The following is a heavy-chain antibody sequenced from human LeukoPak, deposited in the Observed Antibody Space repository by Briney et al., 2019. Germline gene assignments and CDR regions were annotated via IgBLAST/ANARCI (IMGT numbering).Heavy chain of an antibody. Sequence: GGSLRLSCAASGFTFSSYAMHWVRQAPGEGLEWVAVISYDGGSKYYADSVKGRFTISRDNSKNTLYLQMNSLRAEDTAVYYCASLNYVWGSYRSRMADYWGQGTLVTVSS. CDR3: ASLNYVWGSYRSRMADY. CDR2: ISYDGGSK. J-gene: IGHJ4*02. D-gene: IGHD3-16*02. CDR1: GFTFSSYA. V-gene: IGHV3-30-3*02.